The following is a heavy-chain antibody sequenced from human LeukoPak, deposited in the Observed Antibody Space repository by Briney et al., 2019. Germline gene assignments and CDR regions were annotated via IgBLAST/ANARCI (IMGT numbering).Heavy chain of an antibody. D-gene: IGHD6-19*01. Sequence: PSETLSLTCAVSGGSISSGNWWSWVRQPPGKGLEWIGEIYHSGSTNYNPSLKSRVTMSVDQSKNQFSLKLSSVTAADTAVYYCAREIIAVDYYGMDVWGQGTTVTVSS. J-gene: IGHJ6*02. V-gene: IGHV4-4*02. CDR2: IYHSGST. CDR1: GGSISSGNW. CDR3: AREIIAVDYYGMDV.